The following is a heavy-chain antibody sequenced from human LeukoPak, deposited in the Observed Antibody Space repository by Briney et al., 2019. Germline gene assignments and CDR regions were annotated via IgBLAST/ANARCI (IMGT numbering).Heavy chain of an antibody. V-gene: IGHV3-33*03. CDR3: AKDPEAWWLFDS. Sequence: GGSLRLSCAASGFNFSSCGMHWVRQAPGKGLEWVALIWYDGSKKYYVDSVKGRFTISRDTSKSTLYLQMNSLRAEDTALYSCAKDPEAWWLFDSWGRGSLVTVSS. D-gene: IGHD2-15*01. CDR1: GFNFSSCG. J-gene: IGHJ4*02. CDR2: IWYDGSKK.